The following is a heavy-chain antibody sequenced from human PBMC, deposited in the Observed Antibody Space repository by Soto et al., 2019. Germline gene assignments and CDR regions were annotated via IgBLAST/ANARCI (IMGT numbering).Heavy chain of an antibody. CDR2: IIPIFGTA. CDR1: GGTFSSYA. CDR3: ARDNEDIVVVPAALGPYSSSSGTTRYYYYGMDV. V-gene: IGHV1-69*06. Sequence: SVKVSCKASGGTFSSYAISWVRQAPGQGLEWMGGIIPIFGTANYAQKFQGRVTITADKSTSTAYMELSSLRSEDTAVYYCARDNEDIVVVPAALGPYSSSSGTTRYYYYGMDVWGQGTTVTVSS. D-gene: IGHD2-2*01. J-gene: IGHJ6*02.